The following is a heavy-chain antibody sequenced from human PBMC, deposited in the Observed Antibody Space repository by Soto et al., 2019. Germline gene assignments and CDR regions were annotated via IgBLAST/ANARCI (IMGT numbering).Heavy chain of an antibody. D-gene: IGHD1-20*01. V-gene: IGHV4-39*01. CDR3: ARRLYNWNYFDY. CDR2: IYYSGST. CDR1: GGSISSSSYY. Sequence: SETLSLTCTVSGGSISSSSYYWGWIRQPPGKGLEWIGSIYYSGSTYYNPSLKSRVTISVDTSKNQFSLKLGSVTAADTAVYYCARRLYNWNYFDYWGQGTLVTVSS. J-gene: IGHJ4*02.